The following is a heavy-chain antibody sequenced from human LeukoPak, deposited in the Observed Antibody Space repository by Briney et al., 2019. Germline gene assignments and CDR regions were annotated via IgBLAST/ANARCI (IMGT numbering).Heavy chain of an antibody. CDR1: GGSISSSSYY. D-gene: IGHD6-13*01. V-gene: IGHV4-39*01. Sequence: SETLSLTCTVSGGSISSSSYYWGWIRQPPGKGLEWIGSIYYSGSTYYNPSLKSRVTISVDTSKNQFSLKLSSVTAADTAVYYCARMGIAAAEVQHWGQGTLVTVSS. CDR2: IYYSGST. CDR3: ARMGIAAAEVQH. J-gene: IGHJ1*01.